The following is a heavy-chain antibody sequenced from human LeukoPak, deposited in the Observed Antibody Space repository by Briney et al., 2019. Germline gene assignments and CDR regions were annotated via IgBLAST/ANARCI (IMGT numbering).Heavy chain of an antibody. Sequence: GGSLRLSCAASGFTFSSYAMSWVRQAPGKGLEWVSAISGSGGSTYYADSVKGRFAISRDNSKNTLYLQMNSLRAEDTAVYYCAKGGDPYYYYYYMDVWGKGTTVTVSS. CDR3: AKGGDPYYYYYYMDV. CDR2: ISGSGGST. V-gene: IGHV3-23*01. J-gene: IGHJ6*03. CDR1: GFTFSSYA. D-gene: IGHD3-16*01.